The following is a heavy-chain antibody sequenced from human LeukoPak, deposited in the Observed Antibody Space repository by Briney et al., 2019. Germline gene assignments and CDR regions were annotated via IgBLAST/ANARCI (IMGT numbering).Heavy chain of an antibody. J-gene: IGHJ6*03. CDR3: ARRGYYYYYMDV. Sequence: SETLSLTCTVSGGSISSYYWGWIRQPPGKGLEWIGSISYSGSTYYNPSLRSRVTISVDTSKKQFSLKLSSVTAADTAVYYCARRGYYYYYMDVWGKGTTVTVSS. CDR2: ISYSGST. CDR1: GGSISSYY. V-gene: IGHV4-39*07.